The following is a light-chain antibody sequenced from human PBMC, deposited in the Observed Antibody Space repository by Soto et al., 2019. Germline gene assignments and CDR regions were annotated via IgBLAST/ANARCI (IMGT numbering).Light chain of an antibody. CDR2: GAS. Sequence: EIVLTQSPATLSLSQGERATLSCRASQSVSSTYLAWYQQKPGQAPRLLIYGASTRATGIPDRFSGSGSGTYSALTISRLEPVDFAEYYCQQYGTSHPYSFGQGIKLEIK. CDR1: QSVSSTY. CDR3: QQYGTSHPYS. J-gene: IGKJ2*03. V-gene: IGKV3-20*01.